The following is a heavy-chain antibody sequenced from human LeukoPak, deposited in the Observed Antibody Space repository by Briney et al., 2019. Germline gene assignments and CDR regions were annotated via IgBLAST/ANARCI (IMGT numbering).Heavy chain of an antibody. CDR2: ISYDGSNK. CDR3: AKDRIWPY. J-gene: IGHJ4*02. CDR1: GFTFSSYG. Sequence: PGGSLRLSCAASGFTFSSYGMPWVRQAPGKGLEWVAVISYDGSNKYYADSVKGRFTISRDNSKNTLYLQMNSLRAEDTAVYYCAKDRIWPYWGQGTLVTVSS. V-gene: IGHV3-30*18.